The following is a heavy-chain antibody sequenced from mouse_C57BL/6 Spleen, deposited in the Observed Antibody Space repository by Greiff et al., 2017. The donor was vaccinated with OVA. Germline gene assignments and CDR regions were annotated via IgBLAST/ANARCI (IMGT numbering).Heavy chain of an antibody. CDR3: HYYGSSYGYFDV. CDR2: IRHKANNHAT. Sequence: EVQRVESGGGLVQPGGSMKLSCAASGFTFSDAWMDWVRQSPEKGLEWVAEIRHKANNHATYYAESVKGRFTISRDDSKSSVYLQMNSLRAEDTGMYYCHYYGSSYGYFDVWGTGTTVTVSS. J-gene: IGHJ1*03. D-gene: IGHD1-1*01. CDR1: GFTFSDAW. V-gene: IGHV6-6*01.